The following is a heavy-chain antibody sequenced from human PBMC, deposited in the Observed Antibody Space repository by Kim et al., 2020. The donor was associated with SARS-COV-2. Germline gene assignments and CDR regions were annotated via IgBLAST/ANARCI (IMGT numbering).Heavy chain of an antibody. D-gene: IGHD3-9*01. CDR1: GFTFSSYA. CDR2: ISGSGGST. Sequence: GGSLRLSCAASGFTFSSYAMSWVRQAPGKGLEWVSAISGSGGSTYYADSVKGRFTISRDNSKNTLYLQMNSLRAEDTAVYYCAKDRPLRYFDWQPKLGFDYWGQGTLVPVSS. J-gene: IGHJ4*02. CDR3: AKDRPLRYFDWQPKLGFDY. V-gene: IGHV3-23*01.